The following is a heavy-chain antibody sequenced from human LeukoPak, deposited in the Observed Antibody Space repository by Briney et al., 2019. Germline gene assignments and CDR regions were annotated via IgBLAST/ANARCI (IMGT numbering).Heavy chain of an antibody. Sequence: SETLSLTCTVSGYSISSTYYWGWIRQPPGKGLEWIGSIYHSGSTYYNPSLKSRVTISVDTSKNQFSLKLTSVTAADTAVYYCASTPFWSGWWDPFDYWGQGTLVTVSS. CDR3: ASTPFWSGWWDPFDY. D-gene: IGHD3-3*01. V-gene: IGHV4-38-2*02. CDR2: IYHSGST. J-gene: IGHJ4*02. CDR1: GYSISSTYY.